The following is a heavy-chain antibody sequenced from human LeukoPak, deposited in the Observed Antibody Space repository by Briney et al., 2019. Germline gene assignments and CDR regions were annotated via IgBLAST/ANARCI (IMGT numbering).Heavy chain of an antibody. V-gene: IGHV5-51*01. CDR3: ARQLGVNTFDY. D-gene: IGHD3-22*01. CDR2: IYPGDSDT. Sequence: GKSLKISCQGSGYSFTSYWIGWVRQMPGKGLEWMGIIYPGDSDTRYSPSFQGQVTISADKSITTAYLQWSSLKASDTAIYYCARQLGVNTFDYWGQGTLVTVSS. J-gene: IGHJ4*02. CDR1: GYSFTSYW.